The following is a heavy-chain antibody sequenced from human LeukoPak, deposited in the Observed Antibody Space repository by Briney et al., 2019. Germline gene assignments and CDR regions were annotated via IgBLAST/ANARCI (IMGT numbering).Heavy chain of an antibody. J-gene: IGHJ3*02. CDR2: INHSGST. D-gene: IGHD3-10*01. Sequence: SETLSLTCAVYGGSFSGYYWSWIRQPPGKGLEWIGEINHSGSTNYNPSLKSRVTISVDTSKNQFSLKLSSVTAADTAVYYCARRGSDFDAFDIWGQGTMVTVSS. CDR3: ARRGSDFDAFDI. V-gene: IGHV4-34*01. CDR1: GGSFSGYY.